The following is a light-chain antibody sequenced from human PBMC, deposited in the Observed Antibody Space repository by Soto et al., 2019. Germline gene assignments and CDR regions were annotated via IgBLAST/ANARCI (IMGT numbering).Light chain of an antibody. J-gene: IGKJ4*01. CDR1: QSVSSSY. CDR2: GAS. CDR3: HQYDSSPLP. V-gene: IGKV3-20*01. Sequence: EMVLTQSPGTLSLSPGERATLACRASQSVSSSYLAWYQQKPGQAPRLLIYGASSRATGIPDRFNGSGCVTDFTLTISRLEPEDFSVYYCHQYDSSPLPFGGGNKVEIK.